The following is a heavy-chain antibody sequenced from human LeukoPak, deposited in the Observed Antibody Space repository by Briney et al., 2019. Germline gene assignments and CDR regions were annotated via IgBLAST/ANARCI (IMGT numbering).Heavy chain of an antibody. V-gene: IGHV4-4*09. CDR1: GGSISSYY. CDR2: IYTSGST. D-gene: IGHD3-16*01. J-gene: IGHJ6*03. Sequence: SETLSLTCTVSGGSISSYYRSWIRQPPGKGLEWIGYIYTSGSTNYNPSLKSRVTISVDTSKNQFSLKLSSVTAADTAVYYCARLMTNHYYYYYMDVWGKGTTVTVSS. CDR3: ARLMTNHYYYYYMDV.